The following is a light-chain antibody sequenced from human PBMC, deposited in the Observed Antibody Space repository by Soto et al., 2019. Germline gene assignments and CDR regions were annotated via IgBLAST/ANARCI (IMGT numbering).Light chain of an antibody. V-gene: IGLV2-14*01. Sequence: QSALTQPASVSGSPGQSITISCTGTSSDVGGYNYVSWYQQHPGKAPKLMIYDVSNRPSGVSNRFSGSKSGNTASLTIFVLQAEDEADYYCSSYTSSSTLYVFGTGTKVTVL. CDR3: SSYTSSSTLYV. CDR1: SSDVGGYNY. CDR2: DVS. J-gene: IGLJ1*01.